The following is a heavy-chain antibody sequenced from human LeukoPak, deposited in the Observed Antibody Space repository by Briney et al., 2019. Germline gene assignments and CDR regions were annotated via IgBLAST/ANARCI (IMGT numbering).Heavy chain of an antibody. CDR3: ARVSGATITTYYGMDV. J-gene: IGHJ6*02. Sequence: SETLSLTCTVSGGSFSRYYWSWIRPPPGKGVEWIGNIHYSGSTNYNPSLKSRVTISIDTSKNQFSLRLSSVTAVDTAVYYCARVSGATITTYYGMDVWGQGTTVTVS. V-gene: IGHV4-59*01. D-gene: IGHD5-12*01. CDR2: IHYSGST. CDR1: GGSFSRYY.